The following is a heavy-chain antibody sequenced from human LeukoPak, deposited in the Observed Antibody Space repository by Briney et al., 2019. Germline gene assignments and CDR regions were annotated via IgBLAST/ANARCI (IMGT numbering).Heavy chain of an antibody. J-gene: IGHJ4*02. CDR1: GFTFSSYA. CDR2: ISGSGDTT. V-gene: IGHV3-23*01. Sequence: GGSLRLSCAASGFTFSSYAMTWVRQAPGKGLEWVSVISGSGDTTYCADSVKGRFTISRDNSKSTLYLQMNSLRAEDTAVYYCARARGVSTGYRPIDYWGQGTLVTVSS. D-gene: IGHD3-22*01. CDR3: ARARGVSTGYRPIDY.